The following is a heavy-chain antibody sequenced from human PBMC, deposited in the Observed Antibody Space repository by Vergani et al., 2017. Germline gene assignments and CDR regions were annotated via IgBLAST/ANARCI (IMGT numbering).Heavy chain of an antibody. J-gene: IGHJ5*02. CDR2: IYYSGST. Sequence: QVQLQESGPGLVKPSETLSLTCTVSGGSVSSGSYYWSWIRQPAGKGLEWIGYIYYSGSTNYNPSLKSRVTISVDTSKNQFSLKLSSVTAADTAVYYCARVLVGWFDPWGQGTLVTVSS. CDR3: ARVLVGWFDP. V-gene: IGHV4-61*10. CDR1: GGSVSSGSYY. D-gene: IGHD3-9*01.